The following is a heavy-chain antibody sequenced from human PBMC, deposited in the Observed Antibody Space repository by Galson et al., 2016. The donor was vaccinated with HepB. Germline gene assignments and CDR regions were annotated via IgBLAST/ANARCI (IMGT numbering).Heavy chain of an antibody. D-gene: IGHD2-21*01. CDR3: ARDRAQGHVAH. CDR1: GFPFSSYG. CDR2: ISGSGGGT. V-gene: IGHV3-23*01. J-gene: IGHJ4*02. Sequence: SLRLSCAASGFPFSSYGLSWVRQAPGKGLERISGISGSGGGTYYGKSMEGRFTISRDNSKNTVYLQMNSLRAEGTAVSYCARDRAQGHVAHWGQGTLVIVAS.